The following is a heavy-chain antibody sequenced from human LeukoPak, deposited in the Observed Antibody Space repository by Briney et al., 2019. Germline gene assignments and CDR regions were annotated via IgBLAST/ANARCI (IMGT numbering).Heavy chain of an antibody. J-gene: IGHJ4*02. D-gene: IGHD1-26*01. CDR1: GYTFTGYY. CDR3: TTAVPHWELSY. CDR2: INPNSGGT. V-gene: IGHV1-2*02. Sequence: ASVKVSCKASGYTFTGYYMHWVRQAPGQGLEWMGWINPNSGGTNYAQKFQGRVTMTRDTSIGTAYMEVSRLRSDDTAVYYCTTAVPHWELSYWGQGTLVTVSS.